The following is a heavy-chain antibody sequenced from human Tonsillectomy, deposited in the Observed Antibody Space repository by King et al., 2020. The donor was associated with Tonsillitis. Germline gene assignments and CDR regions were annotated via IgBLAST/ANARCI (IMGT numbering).Heavy chain of an antibody. CDR3: ARGTNSRLSPSDF. CDR2: MSNDGSNK. V-gene: IGHV3-30*04. D-gene: IGHD2-2*01. Sequence: VQLVESGGGVVQPGSSLRLSCAASGFTFSTYAMHWVRQAPGKGLEWVAVMSNDGSNKYYADSVKGRFTISRDNSKNTLYLQMNSLRAEDTAVYFCARGTNSRLSPSDFWGQGTLVTVSS. J-gene: IGHJ4*02. CDR1: GFTFSTYA.